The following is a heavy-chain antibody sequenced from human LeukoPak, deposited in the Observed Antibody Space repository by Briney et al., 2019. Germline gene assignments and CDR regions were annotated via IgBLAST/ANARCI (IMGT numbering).Heavy chain of an antibody. D-gene: IGHD6-19*01. CDR1: GDSVSSNSAA. V-gene: IGHV6-1*01. CDR3: ARDLHCVAVAGTSAFDI. CDR2: TYYRSKWYN. Sequence: SQTLSLTCAISGDSVSSNSAAWNWIRQSPSRGLEWLGRTYYRSKWYNDYAVSVKRRITINPDTSKNQFSLQLNSVTPEDTAVYYCARDLHCVAVAGTSAFDIWGQGTMVTVSS. J-gene: IGHJ3*02.